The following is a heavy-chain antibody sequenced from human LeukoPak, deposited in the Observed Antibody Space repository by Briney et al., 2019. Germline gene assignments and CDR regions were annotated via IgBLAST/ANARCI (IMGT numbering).Heavy chain of an antibody. J-gene: IGHJ4*02. V-gene: IGHV3-7*01. CDR3: ARDSSGYFDY. CDR1: GFSFSIFW. D-gene: IGHD3-22*01. CDR2: IRPDGSGT. Sequence: GGSLRLSCAASGFSFSIFWMRWVRQAPGKGLEWVANIRPDGSGTDYVDSVKGRFTISRDNAKNSLYLQMNSLRAGDAAVYYCARDSSGYFDYWGQGALVTVSS.